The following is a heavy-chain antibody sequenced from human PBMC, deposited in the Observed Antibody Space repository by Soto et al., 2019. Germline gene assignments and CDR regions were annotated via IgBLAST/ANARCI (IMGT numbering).Heavy chain of an antibody. Sequence: QVQLVESGGGVVQPGRSLRLSCAASGFTFNSYGMHWVRQAPGTGLEWVAVIWNDGRNSYYANSVKGRFTISRDNSKNTLYLQMSSLRAEDTAVYYCARRQISPPKRGAANARVAMDVCGQGTTVNVSS. CDR2: IWNDGRNS. V-gene: IGHV3-33*01. CDR3: ARRQISPPKRGAANARVAMDV. J-gene: IGHJ6*02. CDR1: GFTFNSYG. D-gene: IGHD6-13*01.